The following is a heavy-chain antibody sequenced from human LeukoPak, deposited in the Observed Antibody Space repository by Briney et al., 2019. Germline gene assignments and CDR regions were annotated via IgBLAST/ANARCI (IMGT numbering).Heavy chain of an antibody. CDR1: GFAFSGYG. J-gene: IGHJ6*02. CDR3: ARGDYDLSGSYHYGMDV. D-gene: IGHD3-10*01. CDR2: MSSDGNKK. Sequence: GGSLRLSCAASGFAFSGYGMHWVRQAPGKGLEWVAVMSSDGNKKFYAEYVKGRFTISRDNSENTLYLEMNSLRGEDTAVYYCARGDYDLSGSYHYGMDVWGQGTTVTVSS. V-gene: IGHV3-30*19.